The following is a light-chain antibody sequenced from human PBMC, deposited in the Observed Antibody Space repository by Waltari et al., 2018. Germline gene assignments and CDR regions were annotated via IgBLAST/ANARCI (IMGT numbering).Light chain of an antibody. J-gene: IGLJ3*02. V-gene: IGLV10-54*04. Sequence: QSGLTQPPSVSKGLRQTATHRCTGGSHDVGHEGATWGQQYQGRPPNLLSDRNNNRPSGIAGGCSASRSGDTASLTIAGLQPEDEADSYGSAWDRRLSAWAFGGGTKLTVL. CDR2: RNN. CDR3: SAWDRRLSAWA. CDR1: SHDVGHEG.